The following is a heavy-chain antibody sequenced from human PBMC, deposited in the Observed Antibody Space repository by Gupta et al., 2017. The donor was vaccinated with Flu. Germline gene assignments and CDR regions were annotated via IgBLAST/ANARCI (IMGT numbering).Heavy chain of an antibody. V-gene: IGHV3-23*01. D-gene: IGHD3-10*01. CDR3: TRGGGAGGWGFDT. J-gene: IGHJ3*02. CDR2: VIARTLTR. Sequence: VRECPGKCLGWVVNVIARTLTRYFTDSVRGRFTISRENFKHTISVHIDNLRPEDTAVYYCTRGGGAGGWGFDTWGQGTLVTVSS.